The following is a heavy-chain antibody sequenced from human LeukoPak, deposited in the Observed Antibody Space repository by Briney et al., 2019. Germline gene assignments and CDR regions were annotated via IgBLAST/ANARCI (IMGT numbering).Heavy chain of an antibody. CDR3: ARADFRGYSSFDY. D-gene: IGHD5-18*01. V-gene: IGHV4-59*01. CDR2: IYYSGST. Sequence: SETLSLTCTVSGGSISSYYWSWIRQPPGKGLEWIGYIYYSGSTNYNPSLKGRVTISVDTSKNQFSLKLSSVTAADTAVYYCARADFRGYSSFDYWGQGTLVTVSS. CDR1: GGSISSYY. J-gene: IGHJ4*02.